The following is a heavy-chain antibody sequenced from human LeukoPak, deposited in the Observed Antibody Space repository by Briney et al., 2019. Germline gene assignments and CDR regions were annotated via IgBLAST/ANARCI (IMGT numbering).Heavy chain of an antibody. CDR2: IYYSGST. J-gene: IGHJ4*02. D-gene: IGHD3-22*01. Sequence: SETLSLTCTVSGGSISSYYWSWIRQPAGKGLEWIGSIYYSGSTYYNPSLKSRVTISVDTPKNQFSLKLGSVTAADTAVYYCARSYYDSSGYYPLPTYFDYWGQGTLVTVSS. CDR1: GGSISSYY. CDR3: ARSYYDSSGYYPLPTYFDY. V-gene: IGHV4-4*07.